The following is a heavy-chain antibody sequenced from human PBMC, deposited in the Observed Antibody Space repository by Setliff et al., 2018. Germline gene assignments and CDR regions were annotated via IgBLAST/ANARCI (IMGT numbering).Heavy chain of an antibody. V-gene: IGHV4-59*02. CDR1: GVSVSGYF. CDR2: ISYSGST. CDR3: ARDGAGHTESWKGHFGY. J-gene: IGHJ4*02. D-gene: IGHD1-1*01. Sequence: SETLSLTCSVSGVSVSGYFWSWIRQPPGKPLEWIGYISYSGSTNYNPSLKTRVSISGDTSRNQISLRLLSVSAADTAVYFCARDGAGHTESWKGHFGYWGQGTEVTVSS.